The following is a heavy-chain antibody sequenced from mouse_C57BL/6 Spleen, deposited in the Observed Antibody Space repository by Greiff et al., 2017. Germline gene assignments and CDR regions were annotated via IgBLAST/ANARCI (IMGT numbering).Heavy chain of an antibody. CDR1: GYTFTDYE. CDR2: IDPETGGT. V-gene: IGHV1-15*01. J-gene: IGHJ2*01. CDR3: TRYGSSYVDYFDY. Sequence: QVQLQQSGAELVRPGASVTLSCKASGYTFTDYEMHWVKQTPVHGLEWIGAIDPETGGTAYNQKFKGKAILTADKSSSTAYMELRSLTSEDSAVYYCTRYGSSYVDYFDYWGQGTTLTVPA. D-gene: IGHD1-1*01.